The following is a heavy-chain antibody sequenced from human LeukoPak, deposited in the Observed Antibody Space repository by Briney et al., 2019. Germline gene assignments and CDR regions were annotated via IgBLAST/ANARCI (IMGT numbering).Heavy chain of an antibody. CDR2: ISAYNGNT. CDR1: GYTFTSYG. Sequence: ASVKVSCKASGYTFTSYGISWVRQAPGQGLEWMGWISAYNGNTNYAQKLQGRVTMTTDTSTSTAYMELRSLRSDGTAVYYCAREPLCSGGSCYSGGWLRDYWGQGTLVTVSS. J-gene: IGHJ4*02. V-gene: IGHV1-18*01. CDR3: AREPLCSGGSCYSGGWLRDY. D-gene: IGHD2-15*01.